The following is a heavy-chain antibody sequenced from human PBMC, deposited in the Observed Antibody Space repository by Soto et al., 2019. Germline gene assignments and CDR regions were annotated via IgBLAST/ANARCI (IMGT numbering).Heavy chain of an antibody. CDR3: ARLYYYDSSGYSSYGMDV. Sequence: GESLKISCKGSGYSFTSYWIGWVRQIPGKGLEWMGIIYPGDSDTRYSPSFQGQVTISADKSISTAYLQWSSLKASDTAMYYCARLYYYDSSGYSSYGMDVWGQGTTVTVS. V-gene: IGHV5-51*01. D-gene: IGHD3-22*01. CDR2: IYPGDSDT. J-gene: IGHJ6*02. CDR1: GYSFTSYW.